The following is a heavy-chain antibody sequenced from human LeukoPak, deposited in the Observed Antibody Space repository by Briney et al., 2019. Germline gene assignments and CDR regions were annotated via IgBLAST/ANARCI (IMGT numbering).Heavy chain of an antibody. J-gene: IGHJ3*02. CDR3: ARGPRPGANDAFDI. V-gene: IGHV4-34*01. CDR2: INHSGST. Sequence: SETLSLTCAVYGGSFSGYYWSWIRQPPGKGLEWIGEINHSGSTNYNPSLKSRVTISVDTSENQFSLKLSSVTAADTAVYYCARGPRPGANDAFDIWGQGTMVTVSS. CDR1: GGSFSGYY. D-gene: IGHD3-10*01.